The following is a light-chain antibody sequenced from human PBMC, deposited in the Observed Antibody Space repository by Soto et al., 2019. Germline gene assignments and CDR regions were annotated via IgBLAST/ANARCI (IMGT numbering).Light chain of an antibody. CDR1: QSISSW. V-gene: IGKV1-5*01. CDR2: DAS. Sequence: DIQVTQSPSTLSASVGDRVTISCRASQSISSWLAWYQQKPGKAPNLLIYDASSLQSGVPSRFSGIGSGTEFTLTISSLQPDDFATYYCQQYNSHWTLAHGTKVDI. J-gene: IGKJ1*01. CDR3: QQYNSHWT.